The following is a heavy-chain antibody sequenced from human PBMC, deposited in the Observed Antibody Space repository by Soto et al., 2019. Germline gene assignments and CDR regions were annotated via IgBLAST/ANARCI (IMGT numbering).Heavy chain of an antibody. Sequence: GGSLRLSCAASGFTVSSNYMSWVRQAPGRGLEWVSVIYSGGSTYYADSVKGRFTISRHNSKNTLYLLMNSLRAEDTAVYYCARDFRPPYGVRYFDYWGQGTLVTVSS. D-gene: IGHD4-17*01. CDR1: GFTVSSNY. CDR3: ARDFRPPYGVRYFDY. V-gene: IGHV3-53*04. CDR2: IYSGGST. J-gene: IGHJ4*02.